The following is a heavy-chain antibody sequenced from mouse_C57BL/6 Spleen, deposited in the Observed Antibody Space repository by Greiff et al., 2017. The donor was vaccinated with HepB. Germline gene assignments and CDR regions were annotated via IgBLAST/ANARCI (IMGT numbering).Heavy chain of an antibody. J-gene: IGHJ2*01. CDR3: ARKYYGSSSFFDY. Sequence: VQLQQSGAELVKPGASVKLSCKASGYTFTSYWMHWVKQRPGQGLEWIGMIHPNSGSTNYNEKFKSKATLTVDKSSSTAYMQLSSLTSEDSAVYYCARKYYGSSSFFDYWGQGTTLTVSS. D-gene: IGHD1-1*01. CDR2: IHPNSGST. V-gene: IGHV1-64*01. CDR1: GYTFTSYW.